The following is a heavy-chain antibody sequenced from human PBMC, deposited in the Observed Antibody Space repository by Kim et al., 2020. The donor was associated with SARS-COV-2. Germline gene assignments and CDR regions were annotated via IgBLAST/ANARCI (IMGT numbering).Heavy chain of an antibody. CDR3: ARDGGGRADY. J-gene: IGHJ4*02. CDR1: GGSISSSSYY. Sequence: SETLSLTCTVSGGSISSSSYYWGWIRQPPGKGLEWIGSIYYSGSTYYNPSLKSRVTISVDTSKNQFSLKLSSVTAADTAVYYCARDGGGRADYWGQGTLVTVSS. D-gene: IGHD3-16*01. V-gene: IGHV4-39*07. CDR2: IYYSGST.